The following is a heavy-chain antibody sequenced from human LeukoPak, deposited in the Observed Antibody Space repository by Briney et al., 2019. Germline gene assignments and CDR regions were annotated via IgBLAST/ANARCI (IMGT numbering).Heavy chain of an antibody. CDR2: ITPVIETA. V-gene: IGHV1-69*08. CDR3: ARVNLRGSNYNWFDP. D-gene: IGHD3-10*01. J-gene: IGHJ5*02. Sequence: SVKVSCKTSGGTFLSHIFSWVRQAPGHGLEWIGKITPVIETAKYAQTFQGRVSIYTDKDMTTVYMDLSGLRPDDTADYYCARVNLRGSNYNWFDPWGQGTRVIVSS. CDR1: GGTFLSHI.